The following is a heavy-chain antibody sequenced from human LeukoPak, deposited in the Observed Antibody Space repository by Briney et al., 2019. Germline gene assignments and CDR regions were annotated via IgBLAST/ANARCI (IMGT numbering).Heavy chain of an antibody. Sequence: GGSLRLSCAASGFTVSSNYMSWVRQAPGKGLEWVSVIYSGGSTYYADSVKGRFTISRDNSKNTLYLQMNSLRAEDTAVYYCARAYDSSGYYSGYWGQGTLVTVSS. CDR3: ARAYDSSGYYSGY. D-gene: IGHD3-22*01. J-gene: IGHJ4*02. CDR1: GFTVSSNY. CDR2: IYSGGST. V-gene: IGHV3-66*01.